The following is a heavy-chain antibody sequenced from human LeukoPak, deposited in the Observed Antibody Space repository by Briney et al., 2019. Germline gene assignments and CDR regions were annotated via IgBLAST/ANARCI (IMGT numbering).Heavy chain of an antibody. CDR1: GFTFSSYS. V-gene: IGHV3-21*01. Sequence: GGSLRLSCAASGFTFSSYSMNWVRQAPGKRLEWVSSISSSSSYIYYADSVKGRFTISRDNAKNSLYLQMNSLRAEDTAVYYCARPDGDYYYGSGSYFHYWGQGTLVTVSS. J-gene: IGHJ4*02. D-gene: IGHD3-10*01. CDR3: ARPDGDYYYGSGSYFHY. CDR2: ISSSSSYI.